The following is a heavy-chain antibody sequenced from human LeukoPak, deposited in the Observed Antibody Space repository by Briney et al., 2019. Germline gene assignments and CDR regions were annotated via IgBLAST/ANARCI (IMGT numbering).Heavy chain of an antibody. V-gene: IGHV1-2*02. J-gene: IGHJ4*02. CDR2: INPNSGGT. CDR1: GYTFTGYY. CDR3: ARARGGSGSYYTSYYFDY. Sequence: ASVKVSCKASGYTFTGYYMHWVRQAPGQGLEWMGWINPNSGGTNYAQKFQGRVTMTRDTSISTAYMELSRLRSDDTAVYYCARARGGSGSYYTSYYFDYWGQGTLVTVSS. D-gene: IGHD3-10*01.